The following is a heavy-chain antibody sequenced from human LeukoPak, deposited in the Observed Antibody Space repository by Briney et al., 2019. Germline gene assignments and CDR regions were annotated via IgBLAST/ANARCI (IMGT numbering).Heavy chain of an antibody. D-gene: IGHD2-15*01. CDR1: GGSISSHY. CDR3: ARNQDDLGYCSGGSCPYYFDY. CDR2: IYYSGST. J-gene: IGHJ4*02. V-gene: IGHV4-59*11. Sequence: SETLSLTCTVSGGSISSHYWSWIRQPPGKGLEWIGYIYYSGSTNYNPSLKSRVTISVNTSKNQFSLKLSSVTAADTAVYYCARNQDDLGYCSGGSCPYYFDYWGQGTLVTVSS.